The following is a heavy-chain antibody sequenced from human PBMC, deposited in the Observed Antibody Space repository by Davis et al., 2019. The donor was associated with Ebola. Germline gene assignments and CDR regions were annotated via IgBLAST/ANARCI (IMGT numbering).Heavy chain of an antibody. J-gene: IGHJ4*02. D-gene: IGHD6-19*01. CDR2: IYSSGNT. V-gene: IGHV4-59*01. Sequence: MPSETLSLTCTVSGGSISNYYWSWIRQPPGKGLEWIGYIYSSGNTNSNPSLKSRVPISVDTSKNQFSLKLSSVTAADTAVYFCAGAGYSSGWNFASWGQGTLVTVSS. CDR3: AGAGYSSGWNFAS. CDR1: GGSISNYY.